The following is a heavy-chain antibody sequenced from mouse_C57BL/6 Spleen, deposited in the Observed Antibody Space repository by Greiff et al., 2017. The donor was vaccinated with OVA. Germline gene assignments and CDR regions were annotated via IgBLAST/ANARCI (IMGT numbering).Heavy chain of an antibody. CDR1: GYTFTDYN. J-gene: IGHJ2*01. CDR2: INPNNGGT. V-gene: IGHV1-18*01. Sequence: VQLQQSGPELVKPGASVKIPCKASGYTFTDYNMAWVKQSHGKSLEWIGDINPNNGGTIYNQKFKGKATLTVDKSSSTAYMELRSLTSEDTAVYYCARSPLRTAQATFDYWGQGTTRTVSS. CDR3: ARSPLRTAQATFDY. D-gene: IGHD3-2*02.